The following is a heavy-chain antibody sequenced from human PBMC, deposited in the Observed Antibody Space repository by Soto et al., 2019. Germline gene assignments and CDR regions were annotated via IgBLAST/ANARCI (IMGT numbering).Heavy chain of an antibody. CDR3: AAPRTSMVRGVPLDY. CDR2: FDPEDGET. CDR1: GYTLTDLS. Sequence: ASVKVSCRVSGYTLTDLSMHWVRQAPGKGLEWMGGFDPEDGETIYAQKFQGRVTMTEDTSTDTAYMELSSLRSEDTAVYYCAAPRTSMVRGVPLDYWGQGTLVTVSS. J-gene: IGHJ4*02. V-gene: IGHV1-24*01. D-gene: IGHD3-10*01.